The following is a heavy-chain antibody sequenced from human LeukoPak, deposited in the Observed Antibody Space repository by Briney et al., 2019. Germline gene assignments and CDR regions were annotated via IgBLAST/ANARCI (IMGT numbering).Heavy chain of an antibody. CDR2: ISGSGGST. V-gene: IGHV3-23*01. CDR1: GFTFSSYA. CDR3: ARHRSSWLIDY. Sequence: GGSLRLSCAASGFTFSSYAMSWVCQAPGKGLEWVSAISGSGGSTYYADSVRGRFTISRDNSKNTLYLQMNSLRAEDTAVYYCARHRSSWLIDYWGQGTLVTVSS. J-gene: IGHJ4*02. D-gene: IGHD6-6*01.